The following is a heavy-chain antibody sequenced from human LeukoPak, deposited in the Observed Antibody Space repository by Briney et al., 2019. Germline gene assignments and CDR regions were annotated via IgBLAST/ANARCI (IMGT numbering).Heavy chain of an antibody. V-gene: IGHV4-39*01. CDR2: IYYSGST. Sequence: SETLSLTCTVSGGSISSSSYYWGWIRQPPGKGLEWIGNIYYSGSTYYNPSLKSRITISVDTSKNQFSLKLNSMTAADTAVYYCARLGPYYDFWNGYLPVDYWGQGTLVTVSS. CDR3: ARLGPYYDFWNGYLPVDY. D-gene: IGHD3-3*01. CDR1: GGSISSSSYY. J-gene: IGHJ4*02.